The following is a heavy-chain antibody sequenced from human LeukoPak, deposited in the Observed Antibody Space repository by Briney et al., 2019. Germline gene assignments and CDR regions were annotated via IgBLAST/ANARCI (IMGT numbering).Heavy chain of an antibody. D-gene: IGHD2-8*01. CDR2: IYYSGST. J-gene: IGHJ6*02. CDR1: GGSISTYY. V-gene: IGHV4-59*01. Sequence: SETLSLTCTVSGGSISTYYWSWIRQPPGKGLEWIGYIYYSGSTNYNPSLKSRVTISVDTSKNQFSLKLSSVTAADTAVYYCAGAAGVYYYYGMDVWGQGTTVTVSS. CDR3: AGAAGVYYYYGMDV.